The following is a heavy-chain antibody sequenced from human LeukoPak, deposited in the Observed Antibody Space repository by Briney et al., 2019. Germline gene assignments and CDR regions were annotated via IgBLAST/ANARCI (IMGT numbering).Heavy chain of an antibody. J-gene: IGHJ4*02. Sequence: PGGSLRLSCAAPGFTFDDYAMQWVRQAPGKGLEWVSGISWNSGTIGSADSVKGRFTISRDNAKNSLYPQMNSLRAEDTALYYCAKDFVPRYDILTGLADYWGQGTLVTVSS. V-gene: IGHV3-9*01. D-gene: IGHD3-9*01. CDR2: ISWNSGTI. CDR1: GFTFDDYA. CDR3: AKDFVPRYDILTGLADY.